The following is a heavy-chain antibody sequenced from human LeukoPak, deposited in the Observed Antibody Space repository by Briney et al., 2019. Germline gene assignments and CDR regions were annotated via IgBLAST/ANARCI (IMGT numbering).Heavy chain of an antibody. CDR3: ARSEDYYDSSGYYYGFDY. V-gene: IGHV1-18*01. J-gene: IGHJ4*02. D-gene: IGHD3-22*01. CDR1: GYTFTSYG. Sequence: ASVKVSCKASGYTFTSYGISWVRQAPGQGLEWMGWISAYNGNTNYAQKFQGRVTITTDESTSTACMELSSLRSEDTAVYYCARSEDYYDSSGYYYGFDYWGQGTLATVSS. CDR2: ISAYNGNT.